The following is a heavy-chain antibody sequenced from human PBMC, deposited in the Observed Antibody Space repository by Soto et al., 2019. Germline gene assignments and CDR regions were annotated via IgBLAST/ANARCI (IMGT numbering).Heavy chain of an antibody. V-gene: IGHV3-21*01. CDR1: GFTFSSYA. CDR2: IKSSSYI. J-gene: IGHJ4*02. D-gene: IGHD3-10*01. CDR3: ARGPTLYYALDY. Sequence: EVQLVESGGGLVKPGWSLRLSCAASGFTFSSYAMNWVRQAPGKGLEWVSSIKSSSYIFYSDSVLGRFTISRDNAKNSLYLQINSVSPEDTAVYYCARGPTLYYALDYWGQGTPVTVSS.